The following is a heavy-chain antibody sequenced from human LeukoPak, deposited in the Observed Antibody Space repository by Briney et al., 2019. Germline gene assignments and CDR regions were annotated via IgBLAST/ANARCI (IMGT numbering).Heavy chain of an antibody. D-gene: IGHD3-22*01. V-gene: IGHV3-23*01. CDR1: GFTFSSYA. CDR2: ISGGGGSSYYA. Sequence: GGSLRLSCAASGFTFSSYAMSWVRQSPGKGLEWVSAISGGGGSSYYAYYSDSVRGRFTISRDNSKNMLYLQMNSLRAEDTAVYFCAKTPYDSSGYSVYYFDYWGQGTLVTVFS. CDR3: AKTPYDSSGYSVYYFDY. J-gene: IGHJ4*02.